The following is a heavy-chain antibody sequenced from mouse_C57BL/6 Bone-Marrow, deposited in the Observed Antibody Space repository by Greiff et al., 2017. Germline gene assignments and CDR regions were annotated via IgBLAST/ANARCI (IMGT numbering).Heavy chain of an antibody. J-gene: IGHJ3*01. CDR3: AREGLNWVFAY. CDR2: ISDGGSYT. V-gene: IGHV5-4*01. D-gene: IGHD4-1*01. Sequence: EVQVVESGGGLVKPGGSLKLSCAASGFTFSSYAMSWVRQTPEKRLEWVATISDGGSYTYYPDNVKGRFTISRDNAKNNLYLQMSHLKSEDTAMYYCAREGLNWVFAYWGQGTLVTVSA. CDR1: GFTFSSYA.